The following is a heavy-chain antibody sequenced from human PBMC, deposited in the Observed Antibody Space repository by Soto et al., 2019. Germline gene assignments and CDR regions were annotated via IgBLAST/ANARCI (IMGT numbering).Heavy chain of an antibody. Sequence: LRLSCAASGFTFSSYAMSWVRQHPGKGLEWIGYISHSGSTYYNPSLKSRVIISVDTSKNQFSLSLTSVTAADTAVYYCAREYTYGSNFFDCWGQGALVTVSS. V-gene: IGHV4-31*02. D-gene: IGHD5-18*01. CDR1: GFTFSSYA. CDR2: ISHSGST. CDR3: AREYTYGSNFFDC. J-gene: IGHJ4*02.